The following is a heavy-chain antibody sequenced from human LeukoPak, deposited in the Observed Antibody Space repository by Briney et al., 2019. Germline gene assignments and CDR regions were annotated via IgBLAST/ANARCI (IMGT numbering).Heavy chain of an antibody. D-gene: IGHD2-21*02. CDR3: AREPPAYCGADCYALGY. J-gene: IGHJ4*02. CDR1: GYTFTGYY. CDR2: INLHSGGT. V-gene: IGHV1-2*02. Sequence: ASVKVSCKASGYTFTGYYMHWVRQAPGQGPEWMGWINLHSGGTNYARNFQGRVTVTRDTSITTAYMELSGLTSDDTATYYCAREPPAYCGADCYALGYWGQGALVTVSS.